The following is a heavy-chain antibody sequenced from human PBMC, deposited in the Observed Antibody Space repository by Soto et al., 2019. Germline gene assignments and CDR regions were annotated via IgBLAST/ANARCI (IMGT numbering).Heavy chain of an antibody. CDR1: GFTFSSYA. V-gene: IGHV3-23*01. CDR2: ISGSGGST. Sequence: EVQLLESGGGLVQPGGSLRLSCAASGFTFSSYAMSWVRQAPGKGLEWVSAISGSGGSTYYADSVKGRFTISRDNSKNTLYLQMNSLRAEDTAVYYCAKDGVYIVATYLYYFDYWGQGTLVTVSS. D-gene: IGHD5-12*01. J-gene: IGHJ4*02. CDR3: AKDGVYIVATYLYYFDY.